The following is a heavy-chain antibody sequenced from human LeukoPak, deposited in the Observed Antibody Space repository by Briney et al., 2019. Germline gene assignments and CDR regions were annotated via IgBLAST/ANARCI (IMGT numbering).Heavy chain of an antibody. D-gene: IGHD6-13*01. Sequence: SETLSLTCTVSGGSISSYYWSWIRQPPGKGLEWIGYIYYSGSTNYNPSLKSLVTISVDTSKNQFSLKLSSVTAADTAVYYCASSWYSPYYYGMDVWGQGTTVTVSS. J-gene: IGHJ6*02. CDR1: GGSISSYY. V-gene: IGHV4-59*01. CDR3: ASSWYSPYYYGMDV. CDR2: IYYSGST.